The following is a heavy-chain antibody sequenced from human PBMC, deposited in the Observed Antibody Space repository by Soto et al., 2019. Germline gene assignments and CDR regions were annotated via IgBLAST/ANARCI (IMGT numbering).Heavy chain of an antibody. J-gene: IGHJ6*02. Sequence: PSQTLSLTCAISGDSVSSNSAAWNWIRQSPSRGLEWLGRTYYRSKWYNDYAVSVKSRITINPDTSKNQFSLQLNSVTPEDTAVYYCARDLLLGYCSSNSCPYYYYGMDVWGQGTTVTVS. V-gene: IGHV6-1*01. CDR3: ARDLLLGYCSSNSCPYYYYGMDV. D-gene: IGHD2-2*01. CDR1: GDSVSSNSAA. CDR2: TYYRSKWYN.